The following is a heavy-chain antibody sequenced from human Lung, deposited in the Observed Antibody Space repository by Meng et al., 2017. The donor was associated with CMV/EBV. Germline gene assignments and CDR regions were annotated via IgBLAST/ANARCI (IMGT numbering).Heavy chain of an antibody. CDR2: IKQDGSEK. Sequence: GEXXKISCAASGFTFSSYWMSWVRQAPGKGLEWVANIKQDGSEKYYVDSVKGRFTISRDNAKNSLYLQMNSLRAEDTAVYYCARDLLLWFGELFPFYYWGQGXLVTVSS. CDR3: ARDLLLWFGELFPFYY. D-gene: IGHD3-10*01. CDR1: GFTFSSYW. V-gene: IGHV3-7*01. J-gene: IGHJ4*02.